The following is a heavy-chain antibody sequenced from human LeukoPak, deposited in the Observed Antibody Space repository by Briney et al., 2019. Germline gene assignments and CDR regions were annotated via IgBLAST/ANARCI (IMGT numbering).Heavy chain of an antibody. CDR2: INHSGST. CDR3: ARRLAVAGTWAPAFPHWFDP. D-gene: IGHD6-19*01. J-gene: IGHJ5*02. CDR1: GGSISSSSYY. V-gene: IGHV4-39*07. Sequence: SETLSLTCTVSGGSISSSSYYWGWIRQPPGKGLEWIGEINHSGSTNYNPSLKSRVTISVDTSKNQFSLKLSSVTAADTAVYYCARRLAVAGTWAPAFPHWFDPWGQGTLVTVSS.